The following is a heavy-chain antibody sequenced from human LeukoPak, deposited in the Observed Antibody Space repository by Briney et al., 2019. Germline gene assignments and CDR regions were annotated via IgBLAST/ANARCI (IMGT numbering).Heavy chain of an antibody. D-gene: IGHD1-26*01. CDR1: GVRFSSYW. Sequence: PGGSLRLSCAVSGVRFSSYWMSWVRQAPGKGLDWVASISESGHDTNYADSVKGRFTVFRDNSKNTLYLQLNSLRVDDTAVYYCAKQWVDCWGQGTLVTVSS. CDR2: ISESGHDT. V-gene: IGHV3-23*01. J-gene: IGHJ4*02. CDR3: AKQWVDC.